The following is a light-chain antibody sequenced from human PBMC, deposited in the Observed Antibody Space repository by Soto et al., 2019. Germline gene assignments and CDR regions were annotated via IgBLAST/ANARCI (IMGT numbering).Light chain of an antibody. V-gene: IGLV2-14*01. Sequence: QSALTQPASVSGSPGQSITISCTGTSSDAGGYKYVSWYQQYPGKAPKLMIYEVRNRPSGVSNRFSGSRSHDAASLTISGLQADDEADYYCRSYTASSTWVFGGGTKLTVL. CDR1: SSDAGGYKY. J-gene: IGLJ3*02. CDR3: RSYTASSTWV. CDR2: EVR.